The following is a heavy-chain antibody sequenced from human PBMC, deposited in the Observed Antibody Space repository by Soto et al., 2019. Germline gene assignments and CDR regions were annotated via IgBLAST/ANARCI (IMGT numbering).Heavy chain of an antibody. V-gene: IGHV1-8*01. CDR1: GYTFISYD. Sequence: QVQLVQSGAELKKPGASVKVSCKASGYTFISYDINWVRQATGQGIEWMGWMNPNSGNTGYARKFQGRVTLTRNTSIGTDYMELSSLRSEDTAIYYCARGADSFTYGHKEYFDYWGQGTLVTVSS. D-gene: IGHD3-10*01. CDR3: ARGADSFTYGHKEYFDY. J-gene: IGHJ4*02. CDR2: MNPNSGNT.